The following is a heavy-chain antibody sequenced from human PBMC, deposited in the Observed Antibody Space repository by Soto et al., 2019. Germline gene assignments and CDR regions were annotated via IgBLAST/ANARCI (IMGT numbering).Heavy chain of an antibody. CDR1: GFTFSNYA. Sequence: EVQLLESGGGLVQPGGSLRLSCAASGFTFSNYAMNWVRQAPGKGLEWVSIISGSNNRTYYADSVKGRFTISRDNAQNPLYLQMNSLRADDTAIYYCASSTMIVVITAWGQGTRVTVSS. CDR2: ISGSNNRT. D-gene: IGHD3-22*01. V-gene: IGHV3-23*01. CDR3: ASSTMIVVITA. J-gene: IGHJ5*02.